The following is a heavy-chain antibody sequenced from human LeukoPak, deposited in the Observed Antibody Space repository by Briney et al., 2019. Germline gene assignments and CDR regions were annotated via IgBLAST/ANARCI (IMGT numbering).Heavy chain of an antibody. Sequence: PGASVKVSCKASGGTFSSYAISWVRQAPGQGLEWMGGIIPIFGTANYAQKFQGRVTITTDESTSTAYMELSSLRSEDTAVYYRARQEWGGNSNDYWGQGTLVTVSS. J-gene: IGHJ4*02. D-gene: IGHD4-23*01. CDR3: ARQEWGGNSNDY. V-gene: IGHV1-69*05. CDR1: GGTFSSYA. CDR2: IIPIFGTA.